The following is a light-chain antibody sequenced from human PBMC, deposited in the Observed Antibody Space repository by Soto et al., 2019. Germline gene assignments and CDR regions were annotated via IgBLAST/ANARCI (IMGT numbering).Light chain of an antibody. Sequence: DIQMTQSPSSLSASVGDRVTITCRASQDIRNYLTWYQQKPGKAPKFLIYDASNFERGVPSRFSGSGSGTDFTFTISSLQPEDIGTYYCQQYDNLAFTFGQGTKVDIK. CDR3: QQYDNLAFT. CDR1: QDIRNY. CDR2: DAS. V-gene: IGKV1-33*01. J-gene: IGKJ2*01.